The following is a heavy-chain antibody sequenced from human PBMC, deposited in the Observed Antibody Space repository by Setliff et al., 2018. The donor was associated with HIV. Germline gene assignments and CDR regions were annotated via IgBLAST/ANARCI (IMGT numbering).Heavy chain of an antibody. CDR1: GITFSSYW. J-gene: IGHJ5*02. V-gene: IGHV3-73*01. D-gene: IGHD2-21*02. Sequence: GGSLRLSCAGSGITFSSYWLSWVRQAPGKGLEWVGRIKTKSDSYATAYGASVKGRFTISRDDSQNTAYLQMSSLKTEDTAVYFCTASPDGDCYTTNCANWFDPWGQGTLVTVSS. CDR3: TASPDGDCYTTNCANWFDP. CDR2: IKTKSDSYAT.